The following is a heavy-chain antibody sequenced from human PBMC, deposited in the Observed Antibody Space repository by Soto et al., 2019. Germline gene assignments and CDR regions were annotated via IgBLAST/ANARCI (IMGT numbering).Heavy chain of an antibody. J-gene: IGHJ4*02. CDR2: IRASGDST. Sequence: EVQLLESGGGLVQPGGSLRLSCAASGFTFRNYAMTWVRQAPGKGLEWVSTIRASGDSTYYADSVKGRITISRDNSKNTVYLQMNSLEAKDTAVYFCAKGGYTSYYDYWGQGILVTVSS. CDR1: GFTFRNYA. V-gene: IGHV3-23*01. D-gene: IGHD5-18*01. CDR3: AKGGYTSYYDY.